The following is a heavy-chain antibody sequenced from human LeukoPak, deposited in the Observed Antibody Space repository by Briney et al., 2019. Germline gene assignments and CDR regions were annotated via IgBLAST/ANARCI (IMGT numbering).Heavy chain of an antibody. CDR3: ARDPGYYGSGTRGAFDY. D-gene: IGHD3-10*01. CDR2: IYTSGST. V-gene: IGHV4-4*07. Sequence: PSETLSLTCTVSGGSIGSYYWSWIRQPAGKGLEWIGRIYTSGSTNYNPSLKSRVTMSVDTSKNQFSLKLSSVTAADTAVYYCARDPGYYGSGTRGAFDYWGQGTLVTVYS. J-gene: IGHJ4*02. CDR1: GGSIGSYY.